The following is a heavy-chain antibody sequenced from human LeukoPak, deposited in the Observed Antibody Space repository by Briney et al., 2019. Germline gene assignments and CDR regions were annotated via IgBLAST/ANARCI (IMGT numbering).Heavy chain of an antibody. D-gene: IGHD6-25*01. CDR2: ISGSGGNT. CDR1: GFTFSSYT. CDR3: AKDLGPTSSERFAFDI. J-gene: IGHJ3*02. Sequence: GGSLRLSCAASGFTFSSYTMSWVRQAPGKGLEWVSVISGSGGNTYYADSVKGRFTISRDNSKNTLYLQMNSLRAEDTAVYYCAKDLGPTSSERFAFDIWGQGTMVTVSS. V-gene: IGHV3-23*01.